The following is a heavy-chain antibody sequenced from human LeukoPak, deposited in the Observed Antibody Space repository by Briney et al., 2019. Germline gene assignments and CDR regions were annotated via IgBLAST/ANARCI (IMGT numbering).Heavy chain of an antibody. J-gene: IGHJ4*02. D-gene: IGHD2-2*01. Sequence: PGRSLRLSCTASGFTFGDYAMSWVRQAPGKGLEWVGFIRSKAYGGTTEYAASVKGRFTISRDDSKSIAYLQMNSLKAEDTAVYYCTRGPIIGYCSSTSCYDLDYWGQGTLVIVSS. CDR2: IRSKAYGGTT. CDR3: TRGPIIGYCSSTSCYDLDY. V-gene: IGHV3-49*04. CDR1: GFTFGDYA.